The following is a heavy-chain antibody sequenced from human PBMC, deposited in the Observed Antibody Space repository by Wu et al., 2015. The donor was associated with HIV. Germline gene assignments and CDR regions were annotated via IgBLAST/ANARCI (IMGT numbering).Heavy chain of an antibody. D-gene: IGHD4-17*01. CDR2: LIPIFGTA. Sequence: QVQLVQSGAEVKKPGSSVRVSCKASGGTFINYAVIWVRQAPGQGLEWMGGLIPIFGTANYAQNFQGRVTITTDESTSTAYMELSSLKSEETAVYYCARGPSYGDYSPSVTYFDLWGRGTLVTVSS. J-gene: IGHJ2*01. CDR1: GGTFINYA. CDR3: ARGPSYGDYSPSVTYFDL. V-gene: IGHV1-69*05.